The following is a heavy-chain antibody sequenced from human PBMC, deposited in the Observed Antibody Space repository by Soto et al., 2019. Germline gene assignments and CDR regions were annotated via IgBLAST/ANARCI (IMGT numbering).Heavy chain of an antibody. J-gene: IGHJ4*02. CDR2: ISYDGSNK. V-gene: IGHV3-30-3*01. Sequence: QVQLVESGGGVVQPGRSLRLSCAASGFTFSNYAMHWVRQAPGKGLEWVAVISYDGSNKYYADSVKGRFTISRDKSKNTLYLQMNSLRTEDTAVYYCARDRLTRWSSSWHPFDSWGQGTLVTVSS. D-gene: IGHD6-13*01. CDR3: ARDRLTRWSSSWHPFDS. CDR1: GFTFSNYA.